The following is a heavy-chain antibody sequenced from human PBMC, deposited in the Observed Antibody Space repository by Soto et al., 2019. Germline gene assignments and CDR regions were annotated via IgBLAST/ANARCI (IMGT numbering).Heavy chain of an antibody. V-gene: IGHV3-30-3*01. CDR3: ARTGYDRSGYFVEYYFDY. CDR1: GFSCSKYA. CDR2: ISNDGSNP. D-gene: IGHD3-22*01. J-gene: IGHJ4*02. Sequence: PGRSLRVSCAASGFSCSKYAMHWVRQARGTGLEWVAVISNDGSNPYYADSVKGRFTISRDNSKNTLYLQMNSLREEDTAVYYCARTGYDRSGYFVEYYFDYWGQGTLVTVSS.